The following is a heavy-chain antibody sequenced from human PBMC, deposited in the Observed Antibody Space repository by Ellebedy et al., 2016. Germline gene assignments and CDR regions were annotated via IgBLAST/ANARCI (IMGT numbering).Heavy chain of an antibody. D-gene: IGHD2-2*01. Sequence: ASVKVSXXASGYTFTGYYMHWVRQAPGQGLEWMGWINPNSGGTNYAQKFQGRVTMTRDTSISTAYMELSRLRSDDTAVYYCLLGYCSSTSCSFDYWGQGTLVTVSS. V-gene: IGHV1-2*02. CDR3: LLGYCSSTSCSFDY. CDR1: GYTFTGYY. CDR2: INPNSGGT. J-gene: IGHJ4*02.